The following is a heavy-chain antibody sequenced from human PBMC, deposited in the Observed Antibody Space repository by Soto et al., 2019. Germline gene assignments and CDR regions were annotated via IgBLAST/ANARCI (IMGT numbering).Heavy chain of an antibody. CDR3: ARDPDSSGYYYFDY. J-gene: IGHJ4*02. D-gene: IGHD3-22*01. V-gene: IGHV3-64*01. Sequence: EVPLVESGGGLVQPGGSLRLSCAASGFTFSSYAMHWVRQAPGKGLEYVSAISSYGGSTYYANSVKVRFTISRDNSKNTLYLQMGSLRAEDMAVYYCARDPDSSGYYYFDYWGQGTLVTVSS. CDR2: ISSYGGST. CDR1: GFTFSSYA.